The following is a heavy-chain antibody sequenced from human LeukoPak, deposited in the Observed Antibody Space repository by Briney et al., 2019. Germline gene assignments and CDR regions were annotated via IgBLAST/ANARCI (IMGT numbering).Heavy chain of an antibody. V-gene: IGHV1-2*02. Sequence: ASVKVSCKASGYTFTRYYMHWVRQAPGQGLEWMGWINPNSGGTNYAQKFQGRVTMTRDTSISTAYMELSRLRSDDTAVYYCARDEQPHDAFDIWGQGTMVTVSS. CDR1: GYTFTRYY. CDR2: INPNSGGT. CDR3: ARDEQPHDAFDI. D-gene: IGHD6-13*01. J-gene: IGHJ3*02.